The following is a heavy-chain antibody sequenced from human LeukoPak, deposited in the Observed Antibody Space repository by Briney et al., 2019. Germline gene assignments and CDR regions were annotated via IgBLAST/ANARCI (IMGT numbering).Heavy chain of an antibody. CDR3: ARTIEMATISYFDY. CDR1: GFTFSSYG. CDR2: ISGSGGST. J-gene: IGHJ4*02. D-gene: IGHD5-24*01. V-gene: IGHV3-23*01. Sequence: GGSLRLSCAATGFTFSSYGMSWVRQAPGKGLEWVSAISGSGGSTYYADSVKGRFTISRDNAKNSLYLQMNSLRAGDTAVYYCARTIEMATISYFDYWGQGTLVTVSS.